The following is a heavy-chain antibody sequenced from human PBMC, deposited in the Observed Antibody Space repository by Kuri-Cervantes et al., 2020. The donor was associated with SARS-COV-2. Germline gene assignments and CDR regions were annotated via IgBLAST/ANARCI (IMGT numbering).Heavy chain of an antibody. Sequence: GESLKISCKTFGFPFPRYYIHWVRQAPAQGLEWMGIINPSGGSTSYAQKFQGRVTMTRDTSTSTVYMELSSLRSEDTAVYYCARDALPTIFGVVIIYWFDPWGQGTLVTVSS. CDR3: ARDALPTIFGVVIIYWFDP. CDR2: INPSGGST. V-gene: IGHV1-46*01. J-gene: IGHJ5*02. CDR1: GFPFPRYY. D-gene: IGHD3-3*01.